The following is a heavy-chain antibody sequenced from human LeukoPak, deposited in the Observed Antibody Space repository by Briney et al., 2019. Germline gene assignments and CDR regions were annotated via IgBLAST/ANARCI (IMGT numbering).Heavy chain of an antibody. D-gene: IGHD2-8*01. J-gene: IGHJ4*02. Sequence: PGGSLRLSCAASGFTFSSYGMHWVRQAPGKGLEWVAVISYDGSNKYYADSVKGRFTISRDNSKNTLYLQMNSLRAEDTAVYYCAKDRGCTNGVCYTFVFDYWGQGTLVTVSS. V-gene: IGHV3-30*18. CDR1: GFTFSSYG. CDR2: ISYDGSNK. CDR3: AKDRGCTNGVCYTFVFDY.